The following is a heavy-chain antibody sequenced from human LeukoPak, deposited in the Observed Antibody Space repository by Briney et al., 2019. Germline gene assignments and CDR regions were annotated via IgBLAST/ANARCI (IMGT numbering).Heavy chain of an antibody. CDR1: GYTFTSYY. CDR3: ARDLGADNWNDGWSFGAFDI. D-gene: IGHD1-1*01. Sequence: ASVKVSCKASGYTFTSYYMHWVRQAPGQGLEWMGIINPSGGSTSYAQKFQGRVTMTRDMSTSTVYMELSSLRSEDTAVYYCARDLGADNWNDGWSFGAFDIWGQGTMVTVSS. CDR2: INPSGGST. V-gene: IGHV1-46*01. J-gene: IGHJ3*02.